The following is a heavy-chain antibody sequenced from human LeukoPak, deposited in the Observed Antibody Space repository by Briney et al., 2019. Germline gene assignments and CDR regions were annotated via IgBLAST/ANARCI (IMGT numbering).Heavy chain of an antibody. J-gene: IGHJ4*02. CDR2: ISDDGERK. D-gene: IGHD4/OR15-4a*01. Sequence: PGGSLRLSCVASGFTFSNYYMHWVRQAPGKGLEWVAIISDDGERKFYADSVRGRITISRDKSKNTLFLQMNSLRADDTAVYFSAKDLSGHWCIDYWGQGTLVTVSS. V-gene: IGHV3-30*18. CDR3: AKDLSGHWCIDY. CDR1: GFTFSNYY.